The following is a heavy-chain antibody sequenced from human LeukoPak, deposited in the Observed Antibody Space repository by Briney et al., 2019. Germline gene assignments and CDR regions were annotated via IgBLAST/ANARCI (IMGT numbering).Heavy chain of an antibody. CDR3: ARDRIVVVPASLLDYYYYYGMDV. CDR2: IKQDGSEK. CDR1: GFTFSSYW. J-gene: IGHJ6*02. D-gene: IGHD2-2*01. V-gene: IGHV3-7*01. Sequence: GGSLRLSCAASGFTFSSYWMSWVRQAPGKGLEWVANIKQDGSEKYYVDSVKGRFTISRDNAKNSLYLQMNSLRAEDTAVYYCARDRIVVVPASLLDYYYYYGMDVWGRGTTVTVSS.